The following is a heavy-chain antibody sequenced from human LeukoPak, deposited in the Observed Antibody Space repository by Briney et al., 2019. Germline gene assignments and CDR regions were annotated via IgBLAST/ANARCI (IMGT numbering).Heavy chain of an antibody. J-gene: IGHJ5*02. Sequence: GGSLRLSCAASGFTFSSYGMHWVRQAPGKGLEWVAVIWYDGSNKYCADSVKGRFTISRDNSKNTLYLQVNSLRAEDTAVYYCARARNDYDSSGFSALDLWGQGTLVTVSS. V-gene: IGHV3-33*01. D-gene: IGHD3-22*01. CDR2: IWYDGSNK. CDR3: ARARNDYDSSGFSALDL. CDR1: GFTFSSYG.